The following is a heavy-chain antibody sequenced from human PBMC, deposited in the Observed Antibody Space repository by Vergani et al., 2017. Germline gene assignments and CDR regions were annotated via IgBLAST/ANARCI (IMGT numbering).Heavy chain of an antibody. CDR2: IYYSGST. CDR3: ARDHRFAELQYYMDV. CDR1: GGSISSGGYY. Sequence: QVQLQESGPGLVKPSQTLSLTCTVSGGSISSGGYYWSWIRQHPGKGLEWIGYIYYSGSTYYNPSLKSRVTISVDTSKNQFSLKLSSVTAADTAVYYCARDHRFAELQYYMDVWGKGTTVTVSS. J-gene: IGHJ6*03. D-gene: IGHD3-10*01. V-gene: IGHV4-31*03.